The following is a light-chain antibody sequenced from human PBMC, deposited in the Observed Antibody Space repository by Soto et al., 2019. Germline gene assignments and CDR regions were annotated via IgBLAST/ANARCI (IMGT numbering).Light chain of an antibody. J-gene: IGKJ4*01. CDR2: FAS. Sequence: EIVMTQSQATLSVSPGERATLSCRASQSVSNNLAWYQQKPGQAPRLLIYFASTRATGVPARFSGSGYGTELTLTISSLQSEDFAVCYCQQYNAWPLTFGGGTKVETK. CDR3: QQYNAWPLT. CDR1: QSVSNN. V-gene: IGKV3-15*01.